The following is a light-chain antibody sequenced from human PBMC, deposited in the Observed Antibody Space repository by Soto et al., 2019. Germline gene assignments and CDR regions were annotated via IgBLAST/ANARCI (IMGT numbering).Light chain of an antibody. CDR1: QRVGSNY. Sequence: DIVLTQTPGTLSLSPGERATLSCRASQRVGSNYLAWYQQNPGQPPRLFIHGASSRATGIPDRFSGSGSGTDFTLTISRLEPEDFAVYYCQQYGSTRWTFGQGTKVDIK. CDR3: QQYGSTRWT. CDR2: GAS. J-gene: IGKJ1*01. V-gene: IGKV3-20*01.